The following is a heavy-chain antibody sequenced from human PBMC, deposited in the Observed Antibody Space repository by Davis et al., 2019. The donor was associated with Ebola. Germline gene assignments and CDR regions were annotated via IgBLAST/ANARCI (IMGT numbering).Heavy chain of an antibody. CDR3: VRGFFRDGFDI. CDR1: GDSVSSGG. J-gene: IGHJ3*02. CDR2: TYYRSKWYN. Sequence: LRLSCAISGDSVSSGGWNWIRQSPSRGLEWLGRTYYRSKWYNDYAVSVKSRITISPDTSKNQFSLQLSSVTPEDTAVYYCVRGFFRDGFDIWDQGTMITVSS. D-gene: IGHD5-24*01. V-gene: IGHV6-1*01.